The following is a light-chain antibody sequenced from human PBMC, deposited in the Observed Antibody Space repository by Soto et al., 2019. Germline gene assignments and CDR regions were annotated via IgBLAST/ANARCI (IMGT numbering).Light chain of an antibody. CDR2: AAT. CDR3: QHYQRYPPS. V-gene: IGKV1-16*01. CDR1: HSININ. J-gene: IGKJ4*01. Sequence: DIQMTQSPSSLSASVGDRVTITCRASHSININLVWFQQKPGKAPKSLIYAATNLQSGVPSRFSGSGGGTDFSLTISSLQPEDVATYYCQHYQRYPPSFGGGTKLEIK.